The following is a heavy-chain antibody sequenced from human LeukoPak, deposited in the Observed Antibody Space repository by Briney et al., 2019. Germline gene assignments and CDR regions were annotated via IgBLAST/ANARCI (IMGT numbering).Heavy chain of an antibody. Sequence: PSGTLSLTCAVSAGSISSSNWWSWVRQPPGKGLEWIGEIYHSGSTNYNPSLKSRVTISVDKSKNQFSLKLSSVTAADTAVYYCANYGGNSPLGAFDIWGQGTMVTVSS. V-gene: IGHV4-4*02. CDR3: ANYGGNSPLGAFDI. CDR2: IYHSGST. CDR1: AGSISSSNW. D-gene: IGHD4-23*01. J-gene: IGHJ3*02.